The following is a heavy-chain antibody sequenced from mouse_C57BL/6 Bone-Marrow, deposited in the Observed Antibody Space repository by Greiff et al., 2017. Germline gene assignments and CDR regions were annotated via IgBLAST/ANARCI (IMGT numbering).Heavy chain of an antibody. CDR3: ARRGTTVVASTAAWYFDF. V-gene: IGHV1-81*01. CDR2: IYPRSGNT. Sequence: VQLQQSGAELARPGASVKLSCKASGYTFTSSGISWVKQRTGQGLEWIGEIYPRSGNTYYNEKFKGKATLTADKSSSTAYMELRRLTSEDSAVYFCARRGTTVVASTAAWYFDFWGTGTTVTVSS. J-gene: IGHJ1*03. D-gene: IGHD1-1*01. CDR1: GYTFTSSG.